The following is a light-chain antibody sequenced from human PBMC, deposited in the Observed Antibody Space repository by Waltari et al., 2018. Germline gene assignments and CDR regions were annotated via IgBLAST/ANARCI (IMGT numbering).Light chain of an antibody. CDR1: QSVLYSSNNKNY. J-gene: IGKJ2*01. Sequence: DIVMTQSPDSLAVSLGERATVNCKSSQSVLYSSNNKNYLAWYHQKAGQPPKLLIAWASTRESGVPDRFSGSRSGTNFALTISSLQAEDVAVYYCQQYYNTPYTFGQGTKLEIK. V-gene: IGKV4-1*01. CDR3: QQYYNTPYT. CDR2: WAS.